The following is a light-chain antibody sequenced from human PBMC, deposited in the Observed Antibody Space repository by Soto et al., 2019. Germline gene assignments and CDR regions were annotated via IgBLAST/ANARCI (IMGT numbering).Light chain of an antibody. V-gene: IGKV3-15*01. CDR2: GAS. CDR3: QTYDSLPL. CDR1: QSVGIN. Sequence: IVMTQSPATLSVSPGEGATLSCRASQSVGINLAWYQQKPGKAPRVVVYGASTRATGIPARFSGSGSGTEVTLTISGLQSEDVAVYYCQTYDSLPLFGQGTRLEIK. J-gene: IGKJ5*01.